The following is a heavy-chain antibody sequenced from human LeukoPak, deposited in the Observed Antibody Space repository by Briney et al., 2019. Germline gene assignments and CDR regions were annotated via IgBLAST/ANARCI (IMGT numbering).Heavy chain of an antibody. Sequence: SGWSLILSCAAAGFTFSSVAMTLVRQSPGKGLDWVSSINGRGDGPFYADSVNVRFTISRDNSKHTVDLQLNSLREGDTALYYCATDSPLSQGRHPYYFDYWGLGTLVTVSS. CDR3: ATDSPLSQGRHPYYFDY. V-gene: IGHV3-23*01. CDR2: INGRGDGP. D-gene: IGHD3-16*02. CDR1: GFTFSSVA. J-gene: IGHJ4*02.